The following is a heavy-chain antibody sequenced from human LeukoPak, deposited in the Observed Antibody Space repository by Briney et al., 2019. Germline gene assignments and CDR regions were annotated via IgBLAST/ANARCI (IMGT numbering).Heavy chain of an antibody. CDR3: TRGGRNGDYEAFDY. Sequence: SVKVSCKASGGTFSNYTINWVRQAPGQGLEWMGGIGPIFGATNYAQKFRDRVTITADTSTSTAYMELSSLRSEDTAVYYCTRGGRNGDYEAFDYWGQGTLVTVSS. V-gene: IGHV1-69*06. CDR1: GGTFSNYT. CDR2: IGPIFGAT. J-gene: IGHJ4*02. D-gene: IGHD4-17*01.